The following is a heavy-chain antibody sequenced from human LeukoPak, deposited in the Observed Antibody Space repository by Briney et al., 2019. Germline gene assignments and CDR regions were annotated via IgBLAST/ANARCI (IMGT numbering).Heavy chain of an antibody. CDR1: GGSISSYY. CDR2: IYYSGST. J-gene: IGHJ6*03. CDR3: AREADGYRNYHYYMDV. D-gene: IGHD5-24*01. Sequence: SETLSLTRTVSGGSISSYYWRWLRQPPGKGLEWIGYIYYSGSTNYNPSLKCRVTISVDTSKNQFSLKLSSVTAADTAVYYCAREADGYRNYHYYMDVWGKGTTVTVSS. V-gene: IGHV4-59*01.